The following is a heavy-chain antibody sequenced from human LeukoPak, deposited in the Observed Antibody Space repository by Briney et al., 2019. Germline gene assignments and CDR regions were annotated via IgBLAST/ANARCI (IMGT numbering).Heavy chain of an antibody. D-gene: IGHD6-13*01. Sequence: PGGSLRLSCAASGFTFSTYSMNWVRQAPGKGLEWVSYISSSSSTIRYADSVRGRFTISRDNAKNSLFLQMNSLRAEDTAVYYCASEGVATPATIDYWGQGTLVTVFS. CDR1: GFTFSTYS. CDR3: ASEGVATPATIDY. CDR2: ISSSSSTI. V-gene: IGHV3-48*01. J-gene: IGHJ4*02.